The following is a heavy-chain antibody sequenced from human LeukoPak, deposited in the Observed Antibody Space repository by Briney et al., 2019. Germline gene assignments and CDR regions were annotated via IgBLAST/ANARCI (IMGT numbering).Heavy chain of an antibody. V-gene: IGHV3-48*01. Sequence: GGSLRLSCAASGFTFSSYSMNWVRQAPGKGLEWVSYISSSSSIIYYADSVKGRFTISRDNAKNSLYLQMNSLRAEDTAVYYCARLELAWGNYYGSGRRDYWGQGTLVTVSS. CDR3: ARLELAWGNYYGSGRRDY. D-gene: IGHD3-10*01. J-gene: IGHJ4*02. CDR1: GFTFSSYS. CDR2: ISSSSSII.